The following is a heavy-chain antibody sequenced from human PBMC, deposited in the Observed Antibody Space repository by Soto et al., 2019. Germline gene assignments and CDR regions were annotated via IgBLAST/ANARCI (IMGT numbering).Heavy chain of an antibody. Sequence: EVQLVESGGGLVQPGGSLRLSCAASGFTVSSNYMSWVRQAPGKGLEWVSVIYSGGSTYYADSVKGRFTISRDNSKNTLYLQMNSLRAEDTALYYCASLARITMVRGVDYWGQGTLVTVSS. D-gene: IGHD3-10*01. CDR3: ASLARITMVRGVDY. CDR2: IYSGGST. J-gene: IGHJ4*02. CDR1: GFTVSSNY. V-gene: IGHV3-66*01.